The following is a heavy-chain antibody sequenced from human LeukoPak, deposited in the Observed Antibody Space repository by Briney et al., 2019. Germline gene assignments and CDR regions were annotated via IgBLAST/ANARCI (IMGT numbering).Heavy chain of an antibody. D-gene: IGHD6-25*01. Sequence: GASVNVSCKASGYTFTSYGISWVRQAPGQGLEWMGWISAYNGNTNYAQKLQGRVTMTTDTSTSTAYMELRSLRSDDTAVYYCARVLGSAYYYYMDVWGKGTTVTVSS. CDR2: ISAYNGNT. CDR1: GYTFTSYG. CDR3: ARVLGSAYYYYMDV. J-gene: IGHJ6*03. V-gene: IGHV1-18*01.